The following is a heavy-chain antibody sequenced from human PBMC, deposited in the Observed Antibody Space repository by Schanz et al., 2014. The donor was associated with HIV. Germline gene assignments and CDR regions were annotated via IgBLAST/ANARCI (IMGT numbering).Heavy chain of an antibody. CDR3: ARDYRFATDS. CDR2: IKEDGSVK. V-gene: IGHV3-7*01. CDR1: GFTFNSYA. D-gene: IGHD3-16*02. Sequence: VQLVESGGGVVQPGRSLRLSCAASGFTFNSYAMHWVRQAPGKGLEWLANIKEDGSVKGEVDSVKGRFTISRDNAKNSLYLQMNSLRVDDTAVYYCARDYRFATDSWGQGTLVTVSS. J-gene: IGHJ4*02.